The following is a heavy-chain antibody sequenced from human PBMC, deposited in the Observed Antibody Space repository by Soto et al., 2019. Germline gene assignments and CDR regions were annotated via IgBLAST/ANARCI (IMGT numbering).Heavy chain of an antibody. D-gene: IGHD6-19*01. Sequence: QVQLVQSGAEVKKPGSSVKVSCKASGGTFSSYAISWVRQAPGQGLEWMGGIIPIFGTANYAQKVQGRVTVTADETTSTAYMELSSLRSEDTAVYYCAIHYVSSSRYYYYYYGMDVCGQGTTVTVSS. V-gene: IGHV1-69*12. CDR2: IIPIFGTA. J-gene: IGHJ6*02. CDR3: AIHYVSSSRYYYYYYGMDV. CDR1: GGTFSSYA.